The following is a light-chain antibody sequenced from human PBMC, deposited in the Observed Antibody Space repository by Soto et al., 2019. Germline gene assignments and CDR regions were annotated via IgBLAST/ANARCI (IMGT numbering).Light chain of an antibody. Sequence: QLVLTQPPAASGSPGQSVTISCTGTSSDVGGYNYVSWYQQHPGKAPKVLIYEVTKRPSGVPDRFSGSRSGNTASLTVSGLQAEDEADYYCSSYGGSSSLLLGGGTKLTVL. V-gene: IGLV2-8*01. CDR1: SSDVGGYNY. CDR2: EVT. CDR3: SSYGGSSSLL. J-gene: IGLJ3*02.